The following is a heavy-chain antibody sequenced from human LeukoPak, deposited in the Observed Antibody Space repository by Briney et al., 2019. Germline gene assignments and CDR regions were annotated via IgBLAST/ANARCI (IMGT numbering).Heavy chain of an antibody. CDR3: ARGGYSYINY. Sequence: GGSLRLSCAASGFSFSDYWMIWVRQAPGKGLEWVASIKRDGSEKYYVDSVKGRFIISRDNAKNSLYLQMNSLRADDTAIYHCARGGYSYINYWGQGTLVVVSS. V-gene: IGHV3-7*01. D-gene: IGHD5-12*01. J-gene: IGHJ4*02. CDR2: IKRDGSEK. CDR1: GFSFSDYW.